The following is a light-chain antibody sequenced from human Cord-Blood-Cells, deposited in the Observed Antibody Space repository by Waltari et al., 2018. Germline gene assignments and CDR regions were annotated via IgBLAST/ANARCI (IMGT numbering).Light chain of an antibody. CDR1: QSVSSSD. CDR3: QQYGSSTYT. V-gene: IGKV3-20*01. CDR2: GAS. Sequence: EIVLTQSPGTLSLSPGERATLSCRASQSVSSSDLAWYQQKPGQAPRLLIYGASRRATGIPDRFSGSGSGTDFTLTISRLEPEDFAVYYCQQYGSSTYTFGQGTKLEIK. J-gene: IGKJ2*01.